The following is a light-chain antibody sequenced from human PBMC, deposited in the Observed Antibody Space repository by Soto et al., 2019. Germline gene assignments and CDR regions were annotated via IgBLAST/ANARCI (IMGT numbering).Light chain of an antibody. Sequence: DIQMTQSPSTLSASVGDRVTITCRARQNIINWLAWYQQKPGKAPNLLIYKRSTLQRGVPSRFSGSGSGTEFTLTISSLQPDDFATYYCAQYDSHPMYTFGQGTKVEI. CDR3: AQYDSHPMYT. CDR1: QNIINW. V-gene: IGKV1-5*03. J-gene: IGKJ2*01. CDR2: KRS.